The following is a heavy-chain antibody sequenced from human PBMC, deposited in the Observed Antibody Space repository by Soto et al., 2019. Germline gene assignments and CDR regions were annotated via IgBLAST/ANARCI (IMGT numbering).Heavy chain of an antibody. D-gene: IGHD3-16*02. J-gene: IGHJ4*02. CDR2: IKSKTDGGTT. Sequence: GGSLRLSCAASGFTFSNAWMSWVRQAPGKGLEWVGRIKSKTDGGTTDYAAPVKGRFTISRDDSKNTLYLQMNSLKTEDTAVYYCTTDEDYIWGSYRYTEYPVDYWGQGTLVTVSS. V-gene: IGHV3-15*01. CDR3: TTDEDYIWGSYRYTEYPVDY. CDR1: GFTFSNAW.